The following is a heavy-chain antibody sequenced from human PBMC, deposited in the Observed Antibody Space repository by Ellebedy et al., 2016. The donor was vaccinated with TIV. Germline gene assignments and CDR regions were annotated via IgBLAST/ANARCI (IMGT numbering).Heavy chain of an antibody. CDR3: ARVARLNTYAGY. V-gene: IGHV3-21*01. CDR2: ISSSSSYI. Sequence: PGGSLRLSCAASGFTFSSHAMNWVRQAPGKGLEWVSSISSSSSYIYYADSVKGRFTISRDNAKNSLYLQMNSLRAEDTAVYYCARVARLNTYAGYWGQGTLVTVSS. D-gene: IGHD4-17*01. CDR1: GFTFSSHA. J-gene: IGHJ4*02.